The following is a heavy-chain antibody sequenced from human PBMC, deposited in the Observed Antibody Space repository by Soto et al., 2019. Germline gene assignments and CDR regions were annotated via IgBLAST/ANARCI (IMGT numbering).Heavy chain of an antibody. CDR2: ILPIFGTA. CDR3: AGGGGRSWYRQGAQNWFGL. V-gene: IGHV1-69*01. CDR1: GGTFSSYA. D-gene: IGHD6-13*01. Sequence: QVQLVQSGAEVKKPGSSVKVSCKASGGTFSSYAISWVRQAPGQGLEWMGGILPIFGTANYAQKFQVRVTITADESTGKAYMELSSLSSEDTAVYYCAGGGGRSWYRQGAQNWFGLWGQGTLVTVSS. J-gene: IGHJ5*02.